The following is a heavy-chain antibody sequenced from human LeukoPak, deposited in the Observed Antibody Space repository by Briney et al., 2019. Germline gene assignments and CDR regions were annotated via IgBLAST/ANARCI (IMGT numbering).Heavy chain of an antibody. CDR1: GYTFTCYA. Sequence: ASVKVSCKASGYTFTCYAMHWVRQAPGQRLEWMGWINAGNGNTKYSQKFQGRVTITRDTSASTAYMELSSLRSEDTAVYYCAREPPDLPFPYFDYWGQGTLVTVSS. CDR3: AREPPDLPFPYFDY. V-gene: IGHV1-3*01. J-gene: IGHJ4*02. CDR2: INAGNGNT.